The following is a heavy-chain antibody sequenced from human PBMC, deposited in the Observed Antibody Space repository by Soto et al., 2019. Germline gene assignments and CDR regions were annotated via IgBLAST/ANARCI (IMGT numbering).Heavy chain of an antibody. CDR1: GFTFSSYA. J-gene: IGHJ4*02. CDR2: ISGSGGST. Sequence: GGSLRLSCAASGFTFSSYAMSWVRQAPGKGLEWVSAISGSGGSTYYADSVMGRFTISRDNSKNTLYLQMNSLRAEDTAVYYCASYPLDSSGYYFDYWGQGTLVTVSS. CDR3: ASYPLDSSGYYFDY. V-gene: IGHV3-23*01. D-gene: IGHD3-22*01.